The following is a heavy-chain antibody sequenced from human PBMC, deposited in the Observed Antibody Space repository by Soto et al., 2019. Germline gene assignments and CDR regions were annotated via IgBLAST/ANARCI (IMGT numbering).Heavy chain of an antibody. CDR1: GYSISSGYY. V-gene: IGHV4-38-2*01. CDR3: ARAHISSEGYYFDY. Sequence: ASETLSLTCGVSGYSISSGYYWGWIRQPPGKGPEWIGSVYHSGSTYYNPSLKSRVTISVDTSKNQFSLRLSSVTAADTAVYYCARAHISSEGYYFDYWGQGTLVTVSS. J-gene: IGHJ4*02. D-gene: IGHD6-6*01. CDR2: VYHSGST.